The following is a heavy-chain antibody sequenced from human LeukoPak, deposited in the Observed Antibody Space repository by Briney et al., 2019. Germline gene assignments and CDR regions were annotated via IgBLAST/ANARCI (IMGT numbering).Heavy chain of an antibody. D-gene: IGHD6-13*01. V-gene: IGHV4-4*07. Sequence: SETLSLTCTVSGGSISSYYWSWIRQPPGKGLEWIGRIYTSGSTNYNPSPKSRVTMSVDTSQNQFSLKLSSVPAADTAVYYCARDSYRAYSSSWYGNYFDYWGQGTLVTVSS. CDR2: IYTSGST. J-gene: IGHJ4*02. CDR3: ARDSYRAYSSSWYGNYFDY. CDR1: GGSISSYY.